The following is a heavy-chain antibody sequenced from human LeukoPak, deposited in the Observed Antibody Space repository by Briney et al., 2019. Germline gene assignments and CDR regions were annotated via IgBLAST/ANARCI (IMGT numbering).Heavy chain of an antibody. CDR2: ISGSGGST. V-gene: IGHV3-23*01. D-gene: IGHD3-16*02. J-gene: IGHJ3*02. Sequence: SGGSLRLSCAASGFTFSSYAMSWVRQAPGKGLEWVSAISGSGGSTYYADSVKGRFTISRDNSKNTLYLQMNSLRAEDTAVYYCAKDYDYVWGSYPLDAFDIWGQGTMVTVSS. CDR1: GFTFSSYA. CDR3: AKDYDYVWGSYPLDAFDI.